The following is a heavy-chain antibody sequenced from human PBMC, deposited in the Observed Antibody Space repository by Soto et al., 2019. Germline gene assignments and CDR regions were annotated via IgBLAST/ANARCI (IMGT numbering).Heavy chain of an antibody. CDR2: ISGSGGST. Sequence: GGSLRLSCAASGFTFSSYAMSWVRQAPGKGLEWISAISGSGGSTYYADSVKGRFTISRDNSKNTLYLQMNSLRAEDTAVYYCAKDPGIAVAGTDYWGQGTLVTVSS. D-gene: IGHD6-19*01. J-gene: IGHJ4*02. CDR3: AKDPGIAVAGTDY. CDR1: GFTFSSYA. V-gene: IGHV3-23*01.